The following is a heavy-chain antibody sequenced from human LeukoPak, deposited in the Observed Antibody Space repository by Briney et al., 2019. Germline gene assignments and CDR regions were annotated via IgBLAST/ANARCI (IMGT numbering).Heavy chain of an antibody. CDR3: TRGILGYCSGGSCYEWFDP. Sequence: GGSLRLSCTASGFTFGDYAMSWVRQARGKGLEWVGFIRSKAYGGTTEYAASVKGRFTISRDDSKSIAYLQMNSLKTEDTAVYYCTRGILGYCSGGSCYEWFDPWGQGTLVTVSS. CDR1: GFTFGDYA. D-gene: IGHD2-15*01. V-gene: IGHV3-49*04. J-gene: IGHJ5*02. CDR2: IRSKAYGGTT.